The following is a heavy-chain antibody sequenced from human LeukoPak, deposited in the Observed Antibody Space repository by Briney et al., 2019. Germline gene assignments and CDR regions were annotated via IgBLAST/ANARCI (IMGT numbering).Heavy chain of an antibody. CDR2: IRYDGSNK. J-gene: IGHJ4*02. CDR3: AKIRAAESSGSYLIDY. V-gene: IGHV3-30*02. D-gene: IGHD1-26*01. CDR1: GFTFSSYG. Sequence: GGSLRLSCAASGFTFSSYGMHWVRQAPGKGLEWVAFIRYDGSNKYYADSVKGRFTISRDNSKNTLYLQMNSLRAEDTAVYYCAKIRAAESSGSYLIDYWGQGTLVTVSS.